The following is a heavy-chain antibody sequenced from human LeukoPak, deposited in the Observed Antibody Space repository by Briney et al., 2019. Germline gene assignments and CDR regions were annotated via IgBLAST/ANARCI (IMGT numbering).Heavy chain of an antibody. CDR2: MSTYSGNA. CDR3: ARGADYKTVRYDY. CDR1: GYTFTSYG. J-gene: IGHJ4*02. V-gene: IGHV1-18*01. Sequence: GASVRVSCKTSGYTFTSYGIMWVRHAPGKGLEWMGWMSTYSGNANYAQKLQGRVTMTTDTSTTTAYMELRSLTSDDTAVYYCARGADYKTVRYDYWGQGTLVTVSS. D-gene: IGHD4-11*01.